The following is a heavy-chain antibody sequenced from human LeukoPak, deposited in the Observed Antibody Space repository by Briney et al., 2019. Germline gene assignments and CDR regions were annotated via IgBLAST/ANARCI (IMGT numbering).Heavy chain of an antibody. D-gene: IGHD3-16*01. CDR2: IIPIFGTA. J-gene: IGHJ3*02. Sequence: ASVKVSCKASGDTFSNYAINWVRQAPGQGLEWMGGIIPIFGTANYAQKFQDRVTFIADESTSTVYMELSSLRSEDTAVYYCARAPYEGAFDIWGQGTLVTVSS. CDR1: GDTFSNYA. CDR3: ARAPYEGAFDI. V-gene: IGHV1-69*13.